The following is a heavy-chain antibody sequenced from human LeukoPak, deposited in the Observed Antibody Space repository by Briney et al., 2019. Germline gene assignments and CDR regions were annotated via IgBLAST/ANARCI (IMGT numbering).Heavy chain of an antibody. CDR2: INTNTGNP. CDR1: GYTFTSYS. Sequence: GASVTVSCKGSGYTFTSYSRNWVGQAPGQALEWVGLINTNTGNPTYAQRFTGRFVCSLDTSVSTAYLQISSLTAEDTAVYYCARRGNCDILTGYYPADYWGQGTLVTVSS. V-gene: IGHV7-4-1*02. CDR3: ARRGNCDILTGYYPADY. D-gene: IGHD3-9*01. J-gene: IGHJ4*02.